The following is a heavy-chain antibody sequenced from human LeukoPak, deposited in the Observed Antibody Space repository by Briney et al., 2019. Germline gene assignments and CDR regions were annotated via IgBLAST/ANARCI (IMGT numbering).Heavy chain of an antibody. CDR3: ARDRDDFWSGYYHY. Sequence: ASVKVSCKASGYTFTSYGISWVRQAPGQGLEWMGWISAYNGNTNYAQKFQGRVTMTRDTSISTAYMELSRLRSDDTAVYYCARDRDDFWSGYYHYWGQGTLVTVSS. D-gene: IGHD3-3*01. J-gene: IGHJ4*02. CDR2: ISAYNGNT. CDR1: GYTFTSYG. V-gene: IGHV1-18*01.